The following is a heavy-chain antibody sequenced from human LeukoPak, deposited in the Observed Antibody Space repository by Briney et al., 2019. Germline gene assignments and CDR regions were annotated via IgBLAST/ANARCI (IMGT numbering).Heavy chain of an antibody. D-gene: IGHD2-15*01. V-gene: IGHV4-61*02. J-gene: IGHJ6*03. Sequence: PSETLSLTCTVSGGSISSGSYYWSWIRQPAGKGLEWIGRIYTSGSTNYNPSLKSRVTISVDTSKNQFSLKLSSVTAADTAVYYCARDYSPYYYYYYMDVWGKGTTVTVSS. CDR2: IYTSGST. CDR1: GGSISSGSYY. CDR3: ARDYSPYYYYYYMDV.